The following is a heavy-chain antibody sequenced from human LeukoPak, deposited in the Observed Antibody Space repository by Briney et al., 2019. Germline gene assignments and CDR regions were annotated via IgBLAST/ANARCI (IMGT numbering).Heavy chain of an antibody. J-gene: IGHJ5*02. V-gene: IGHV5-51*01. CDR3: ARGEGIAAAGTWGFWFDP. CDR2: IYPGDSDT. Sequence: GESLKTSCKGSGYRFTSYWIGWVRQMPGKGLEWMGIIYPGDSDTRYSPSFQGQVTISADKSISTAYLQWSSLKASDTAMYYCARGEGIAAAGTWGFWFDPWGREPWSPSPQ. CDR1: GYRFTSYW. D-gene: IGHD6-13*01.